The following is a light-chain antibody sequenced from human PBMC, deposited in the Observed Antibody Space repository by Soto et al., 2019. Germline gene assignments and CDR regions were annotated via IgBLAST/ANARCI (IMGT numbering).Light chain of an antibody. CDR1: QSVSSY. CDR2: DAS. V-gene: IGKV3-11*01. Sequence: EIVLTQSPATLSLSPGEIATLSCRASQSVSSYLALYQQKPGQAPRLLIYDASSRATGIPARFSGSGYVTDVHLASSSLEPEDFAVYGSQQRSNWPPVLTFGPGTNVDIK. J-gene: IGKJ3*01. CDR3: QQRSNWPPVLT.